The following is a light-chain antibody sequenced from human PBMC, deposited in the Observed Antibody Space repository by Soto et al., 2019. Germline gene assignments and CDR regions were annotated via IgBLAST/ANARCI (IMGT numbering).Light chain of an antibody. CDR1: TSNIGSNY. CDR3: TTWDDSLTGFSL. V-gene: IGLV1-47*01. CDR2: RNN. J-gene: IGLJ1*01. Sequence: QSVLTQPPSASGTPGQGVTISCSGSTSNIGSNYVYWYQQLPGTAPKLLIYRNNQRPSGVPDRFSGSKSGTSASLAISGLRSDDEADYFCTTWDDSLTGFSLFGTGTNFTVL.